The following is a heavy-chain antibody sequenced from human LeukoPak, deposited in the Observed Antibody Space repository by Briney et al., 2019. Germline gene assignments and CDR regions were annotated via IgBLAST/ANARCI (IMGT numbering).Heavy chain of an antibody. Sequence: SQTLSLTCTVSGGSISSGDYCWSWIRQPPGKGLEWIGYISYSGGTYYNPSLKSRVSISIDTSKNQFSLKLSSVTAADTAVYFCARETTMETMDLFDYWGQGTLVTVSS. D-gene: IGHD4-17*01. CDR2: ISYSGGT. J-gene: IGHJ4*02. V-gene: IGHV4-30-4*01. CDR1: GGSISSGDYC. CDR3: ARETTMETMDLFDY.